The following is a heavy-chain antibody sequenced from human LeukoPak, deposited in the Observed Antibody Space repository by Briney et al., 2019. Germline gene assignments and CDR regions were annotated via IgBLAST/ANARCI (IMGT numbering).Heavy chain of an antibody. V-gene: IGHV4-38-2*02. CDR1: GGSISSGYY. J-gene: IGHJ4*02. Sequence: PSETLSLTCTVSGGSISSGYYWGWIRQPLGKGLEWIGSIYHSGSTYYNPSLKSRVTISVDTSKNQFSLKLSSVTAADTAVYYCARGGRAIQLWFFWGQGTLVTVSS. CDR2: IYHSGST. D-gene: IGHD5-18*01. CDR3: ARGGRAIQLWFF.